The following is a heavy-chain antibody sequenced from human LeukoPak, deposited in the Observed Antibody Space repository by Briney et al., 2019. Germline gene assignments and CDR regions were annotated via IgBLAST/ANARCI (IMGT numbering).Heavy chain of an antibody. Sequence: SETLSLTCIVSGGSISSYYWSWIRQPPGKGLEWIGYIYYSGSTNYNPSLKSRVTISVDTSKNQFSLKLSSVTAADTAVYYCARDRGWLQSFDYWGQGTLVTVSS. CDR2: IYYSGST. D-gene: IGHD5-24*01. V-gene: IGHV4-59*12. CDR3: ARDRGWLQSFDY. J-gene: IGHJ4*02. CDR1: GGSISSYY.